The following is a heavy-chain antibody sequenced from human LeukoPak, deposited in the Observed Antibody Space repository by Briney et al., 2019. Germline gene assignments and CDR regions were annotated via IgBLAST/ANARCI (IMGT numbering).Heavy chain of an antibody. CDR1: GLTFSSDY. CDR2: IYSGGGT. D-gene: IGHD1-26*01. Sequence: GGSLRLSCAASGLTFSSDYMSWVRQAPGMGLEWVSVIYSGGGTYYADSVKGRFTISRDNSKNTLYLQMNSLRVEDTAVYYCARERANYYFDSWGQGTLVTVSS. J-gene: IGHJ4*02. CDR3: ARERANYYFDS. V-gene: IGHV3-53*01.